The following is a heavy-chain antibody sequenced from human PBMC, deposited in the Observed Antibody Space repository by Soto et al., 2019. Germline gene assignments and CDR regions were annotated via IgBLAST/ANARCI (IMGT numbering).Heavy chain of an antibody. CDR3: ARGPGSSDYYHDAFDI. D-gene: IGHD3-22*01. J-gene: IGHJ3*02. V-gene: IGHV1-46*01. CDR2: INPSGGST. CDR1: GYTFTSYY. Sequence: ASVKVSCKASGYTFTSYYMHWVRQAPGQGLEWMGIINPSGGSTSYAQKFQGRVTMTRDTSTSTVYMELSSLRSEDTAVYYCARGPGSSDYYHDAFDIWGQGTMVTVSS.